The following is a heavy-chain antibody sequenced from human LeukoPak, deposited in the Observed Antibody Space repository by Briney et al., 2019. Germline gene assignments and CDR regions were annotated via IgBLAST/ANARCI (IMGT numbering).Heavy chain of an antibody. D-gene: IGHD2-15*01. Sequence: RGSLTLSCAASGLTLSSYCMSWVRQAPGKGLESVANINQDGSEKYYVDSVNGRFTISRDNAKNSLYLQMNSLRADDTAVYYCARAFGGFTRHTTAYFDYWGQGTLVTVSS. CDR2: INQDGSEK. J-gene: IGHJ4*02. CDR1: GLTLSSYC. V-gene: IGHV3-7*01. CDR3: ARAFGGFTRHTTAYFDY.